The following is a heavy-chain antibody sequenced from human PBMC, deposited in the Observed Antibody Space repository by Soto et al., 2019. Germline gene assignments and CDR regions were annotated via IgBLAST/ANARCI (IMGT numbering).Heavy chain of an antibody. J-gene: IGHJ6*02. CDR2: ISYDGSNK. V-gene: IGHV3-30*18. CDR1: GFTFSSYG. CDR3: AKDEGWLQLLDYYGMDV. D-gene: IGHD5-12*01. Sequence: HPGGSLRLSCAASGFTFSSYGMHWVRQAPGKGLEWVAVISYDGSNKYYADSVKGRFTISRDNSKNTLYLQMNSLRAEDTAVYYCAKDEGWLQLLDYYGMDVWGQGTTVTVSS.